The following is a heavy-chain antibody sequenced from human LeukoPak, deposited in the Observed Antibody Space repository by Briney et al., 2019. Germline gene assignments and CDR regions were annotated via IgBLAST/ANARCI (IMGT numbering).Heavy chain of an antibody. D-gene: IGHD2-2*01. CDR1: GFTFSNYA. V-gene: IGHV3-30*04. CDR3: ASSADRYQLLCYFDY. CDR2: ISYDGTNK. Sequence: SGGSLRLSCAASGFTFSNYAMHWVRQAPGKGLEWVAVISYDGTNKYYVDSVKGRFTISRDNSKNTLYLQMNSLRAEDTAVYYCASSADRYQLLCYFDYWGQGTLVTVSS. J-gene: IGHJ4*02.